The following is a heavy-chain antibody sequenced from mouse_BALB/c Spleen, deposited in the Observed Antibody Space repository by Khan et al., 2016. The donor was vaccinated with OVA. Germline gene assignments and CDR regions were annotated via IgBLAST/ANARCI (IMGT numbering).Heavy chain of an antibody. V-gene: IGHV9-1*02. CDR3: ARSRGVLRYRGSFDV. Sequence: QIQLVQSGPELKKPGETVKISCKASGYTFTNYGVNWVKQAPEKGLKWMGWINTNTGETTYGDDFKGRFAFSLETSDSTPYLQINSLKNEDMAKYFCARSRGVLRYRGSFDVWGAGTTVTVSS. CDR1: GYTFTNYG. CDR2: INTNTGET. D-gene: IGHD2-12*01. J-gene: IGHJ1*01.